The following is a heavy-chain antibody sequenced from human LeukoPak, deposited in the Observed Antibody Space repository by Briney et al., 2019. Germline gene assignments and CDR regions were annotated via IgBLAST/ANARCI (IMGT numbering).Heavy chain of an antibody. CDR1: GFTFSSYW. CDR2: INSDGSST. Sequence: PGGSLRLSCAASGFTFSSYWMHWVRQAPGKGLVWVSRINSDGSSTSYADSVKGRFTISRGNAKNTLYLQMNSLRAEDTAVYYCARAMNIKVGATSFDYWGQGTLVTVSS. V-gene: IGHV3-74*01. J-gene: IGHJ4*02. CDR3: ARAMNIKVGATSFDY. D-gene: IGHD1-26*01.